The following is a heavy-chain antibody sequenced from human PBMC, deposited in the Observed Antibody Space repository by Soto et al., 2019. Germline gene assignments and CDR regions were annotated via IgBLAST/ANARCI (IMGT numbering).Heavy chain of an antibody. CDR1: GGTFSSYA. Sequence: QVQLVQSGAEVKKPGSSVKVSCKASGGTFSSYAISWVRQAPGQGLEWMGGIIPIFGTANYAQKFQGRVTITADESTSTAYMELSSLRSEDTAVYYCARDRYDILTGTYYYGIDVWGQGTTVTVSS. J-gene: IGHJ6*02. V-gene: IGHV1-69*01. CDR3: ARDRYDILTGTYYYGIDV. CDR2: IIPIFGTA. D-gene: IGHD3-9*01.